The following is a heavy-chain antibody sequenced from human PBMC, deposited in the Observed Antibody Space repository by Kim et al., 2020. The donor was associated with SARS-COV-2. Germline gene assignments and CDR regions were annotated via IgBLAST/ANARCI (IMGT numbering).Heavy chain of an antibody. CDR2: ISADNGNT. CDR1: GHTFSTYG. CDR3: ARDRKNDFWSASSDDAFDI. V-gene: IGHV1-18*01. Sequence: ASVKVSCKASGHTFSTYGFSWVRQAPGQGLEWMGWISADNGNTIYAQNLQGRGTLTTDTSTNTAYMELTSLRSDDTAMYYCARDRKNDFWSASSDDAFDIWGQGTMITVSS. J-gene: IGHJ3*02. D-gene: IGHD3-3*01.